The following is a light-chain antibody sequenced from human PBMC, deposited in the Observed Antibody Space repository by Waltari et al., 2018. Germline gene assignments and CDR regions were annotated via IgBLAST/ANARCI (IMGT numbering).Light chain of an antibody. CDR2: EVS. V-gene: IGLV2-8*01. CDR1: SGDVGAYNY. CDR3: SSYAGANLGV. J-gene: IGLJ1*01. Sequence: QSALTQPPSASGSPGPSVTISCTGTSGDVGAYNYVSWYQQHPGKAPKLMIFEVSKRPSGVPDRFSGSKSGNTASLTVSGLQAEDEADYYCSSYAGANLGVFGTGTKVTVL.